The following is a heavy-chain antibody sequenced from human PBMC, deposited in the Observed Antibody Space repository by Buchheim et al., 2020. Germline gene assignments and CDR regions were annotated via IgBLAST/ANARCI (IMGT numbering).Heavy chain of an antibody. V-gene: IGHV3-7*01. CDR1: GFAFTSYW. CDR3: AGDAGLQGVATLPFKY. D-gene: IGHD2-15*01. Sequence: EVQLVESGGGLVQPGGSLRLSCAASGFAFTSYWMHWVRQAPGKGLEWVANINQRGNETFYVGSVKGRFTISRDNAQKLLFLQMNSLRVEDTAIYYCAGDAGLQGVATLPFKYWGQGTL. CDR2: INQRGNET. J-gene: IGHJ4*02.